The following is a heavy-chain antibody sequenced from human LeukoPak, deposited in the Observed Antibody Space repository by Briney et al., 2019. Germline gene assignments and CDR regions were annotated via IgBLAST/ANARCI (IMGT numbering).Heavy chain of an antibody. D-gene: IGHD2-15*01. CDR1: GFTFSSYV. Sequence: GGSLRLPCTASGFTFSSYVMRWVRQSPGKGLEWVSGISGTNDATDYADSVRGRFTISRDNSKNAIFLEMNSLRAEDTAVYYCARQLGYCSGGNCYFDSWGQGTLVTVSS. CDR3: ARQLGYCSGGNCYFDS. J-gene: IGHJ4*02. V-gene: IGHV3-23*01. CDR2: ISGTNDAT.